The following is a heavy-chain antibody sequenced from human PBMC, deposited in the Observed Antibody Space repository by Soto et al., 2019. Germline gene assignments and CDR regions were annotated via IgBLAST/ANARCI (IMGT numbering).Heavy chain of an antibody. CDR3: AKGTRHHYYDSSGYLY. V-gene: IGHV3-23*01. CDR2: ISGSGGST. CDR1: GVHFSSYG. J-gene: IGHJ4*02. Sequence: GSLSLSCAASGVHFSSYGMSWVRQAPGKGLEWVSAISGSGGSTYYADSVKGRFTISRDNSKNTLYLQMNSLRAEDTAVYYCAKGTRHHYYDSSGYLYWGQGTLVTVSS. D-gene: IGHD3-22*01.